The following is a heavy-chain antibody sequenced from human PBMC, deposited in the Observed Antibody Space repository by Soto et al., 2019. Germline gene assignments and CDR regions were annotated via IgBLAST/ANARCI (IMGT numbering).Heavy chain of an antibody. D-gene: IGHD2-8*01. CDR1: GYSFTSYW. CDR3: ARGYCTTNICDPWFDP. Sequence: RESLKISCTGVGYSFTSYWIGWVRQMPGKGLEWMGIIYPGDSDTRYSPSFQGQVTISADKSISTVYLQWSSLKASDTAMYYCARGYCTTNICDPWFDPWGQGTLVTAPQ. J-gene: IGHJ5*02. V-gene: IGHV5-51*01. CDR2: IYPGDSDT.